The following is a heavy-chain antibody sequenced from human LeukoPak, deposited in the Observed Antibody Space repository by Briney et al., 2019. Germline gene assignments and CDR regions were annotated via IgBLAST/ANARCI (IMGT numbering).Heavy chain of an antibody. D-gene: IGHD6-13*01. CDR3: ARVQKGIAAAGTGGGWFEP. CDR1: GFTFSDYY. V-gene: IGHV3-11*01. CDR2: ISGGGTMI. J-gene: IGHJ5*02. Sequence: AGGSLRLSCAASGFTFSDYYMTWIRQAPGKGLEWISYISGGGTMIYYADSVRGQFTISRDNAKKSLYLQMNSLRAEDTAVYYCARVQKGIAAAGTGGGWFEPWGQGTLVTVSA.